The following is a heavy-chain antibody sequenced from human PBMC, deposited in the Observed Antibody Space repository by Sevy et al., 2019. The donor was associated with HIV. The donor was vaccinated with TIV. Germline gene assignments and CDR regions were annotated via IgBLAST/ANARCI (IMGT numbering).Heavy chain of an antibody. CDR1: GYSISSGYY. V-gene: IGHV4-38-2*01. D-gene: IGHD3-3*01. J-gene: IGHJ5*02. Sequence: SETLSLTCAVSGYSISSGYYWGWIRQPPGKGLEWIGSIYHSGSTYYNPSLKSRVTISVDTSKNQFSLKLSSVTAADTAVYYGARKAPVMDDFWSGYYTGRPYNWFDPWGQGTLVTVSS. CDR3: ARKAPVMDDFWSGYYTGRPYNWFDP. CDR2: IYHSGST.